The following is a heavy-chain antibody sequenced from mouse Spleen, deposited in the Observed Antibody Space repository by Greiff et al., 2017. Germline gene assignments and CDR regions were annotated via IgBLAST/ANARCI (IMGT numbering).Heavy chain of an antibody. CDR2: IDPEDGDT. D-gene: IGHD1-1*01. V-gene: IGHV14-1*01. J-gene: IGHJ3*01. Sequence: EVQLQQSGAELVRPGASVKLSCTASGFNITDYYMHWVKQRPEQGLEWIGRIDPEDGDTEYAPKFQGKATMTADTSSNTAYLQLSSLTSEDTAVYYCARSYYGSSSWFAYWGQGTLVTVSA. CDR1: GFNITDYY. CDR3: ARSYYGSSSWFAY.